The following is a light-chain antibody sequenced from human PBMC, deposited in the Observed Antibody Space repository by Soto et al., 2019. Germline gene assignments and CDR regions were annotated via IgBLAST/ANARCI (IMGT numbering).Light chain of an antibody. CDR2: DVS. Sequence: QSALTQPASVSGSPGQSITISCTGTSSDVGGYNYVSWYQQHPGKASKLMIYDVSNRPSGVSNRFSGSKSGNTASLTISGLQAEDEADYYCSSYTSSSTYVFGTGTTVT. J-gene: IGLJ1*01. V-gene: IGLV2-14*01. CDR3: SSYTSSSTYV. CDR1: SSDVGGYNY.